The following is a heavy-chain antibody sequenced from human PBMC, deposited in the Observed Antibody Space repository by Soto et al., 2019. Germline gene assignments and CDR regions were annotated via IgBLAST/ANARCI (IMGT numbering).Heavy chain of an antibody. Sequence: QVHLVQSGAEVKKPGAPVKVSCKGSGYTFTSYGITWVRQAPGQGLEWMGWISAHNGNTDYAQRLQGRGTVTRDTSTSTAYMELRSLRSDDTAVYYCARGRYGDYWGQGALVTVSS. CDR3: ARGRYGDY. CDR2: ISAHNGNT. D-gene: IGHD1-1*01. CDR1: GYTFTSYG. V-gene: IGHV1-18*01. J-gene: IGHJ4*02.